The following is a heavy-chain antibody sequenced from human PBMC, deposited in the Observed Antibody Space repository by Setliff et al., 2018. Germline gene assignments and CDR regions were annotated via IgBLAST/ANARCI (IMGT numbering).Heavy chain of an antibody. Sequence: PSETLSLTCTVSGGSISSYYWSWIRQPPGKGLEWIGRIYTSGSTNYNPSLKSRVTMSIDTSKNQFSLKLSSVTAADTAVYYCARVPATVTTFYYYYMDVWGKGTTVTVSS. D-gene: IGHD4-17*01. CDR1: GGSISSYY. CDR2: IYTSGST. CDR3: ARVPATVTTFYYYYMDV. V-gene: IGHV4-4*07. J-gene: IGHJ6*03.